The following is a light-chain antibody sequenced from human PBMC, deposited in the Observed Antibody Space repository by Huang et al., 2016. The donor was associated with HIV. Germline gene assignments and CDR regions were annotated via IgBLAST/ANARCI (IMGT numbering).Light chain of an antibody. J-gene: IGKJ2*01. V-gene: IGKV2-30*01. CDR2: KVS. Sequence: DAVMTQSPLSLPVTLGQPASISCRSSLSLLNSDGNTYLRWYQQRPGQSPRRLIYKVSRRGSGVPDRFSGSGSGTDFILKISRVEAEDVAVYFCMQASHWPHTFGQGTKLDIK. CDR3: MQASHWPHT. CDR1: LSLLNSDGNTY.